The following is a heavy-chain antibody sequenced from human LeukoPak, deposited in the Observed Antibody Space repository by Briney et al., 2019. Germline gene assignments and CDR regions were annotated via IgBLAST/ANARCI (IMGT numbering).Heavy chain of an antibody. CDR2: ISGSGGST. J-gene: IGHJ4*02. CDR1: GFTFSNYA. CDR3: ALLRSGQYYFDY. Sequence: GGSLRLSCAASGFTFSNYAMNWVRQAPGKGLEWVSAISGSGGSTYYADSVKGRFTISRDNSKNTLYLQMNSLRAEDTAVYYCALLRSGQYYFDYWGQGTLVTVSS. D-gene: IGHD3-3*01. V-gene: IGHV3-23*01.